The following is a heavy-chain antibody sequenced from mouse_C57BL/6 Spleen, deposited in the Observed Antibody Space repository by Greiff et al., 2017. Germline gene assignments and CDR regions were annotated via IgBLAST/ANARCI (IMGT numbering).Heavy chain of an antibody. D-gene: IGHD1-1*01. CDR2: IDPENGDT. V-gene: IGHV14-4*01. Sequence: EVKVVESGAELVRPGASVKLSCTASGFNIKDDYMHWVKQRPEQGLEWIGWIDPENGDTEYASQFQGKATITADTSSNTAYLQLSSLTSADTAVYYCTYYYGSRGGFAYWGQGTLVTVSA. CDR1: GFNIKDDY. CDR3: TYYYGSRGGFAY. J-gene: IGHJ3*01.